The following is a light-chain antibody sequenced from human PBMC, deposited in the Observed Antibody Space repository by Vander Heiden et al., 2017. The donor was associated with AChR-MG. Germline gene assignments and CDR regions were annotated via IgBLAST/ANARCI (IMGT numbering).Light chain of an antibody. CDR1: QSVRSNY. J-gene: IGKJ2*01. V-gene: IGKV3-20*01. CDR3: RQYGNSPPT. CDR2: GAS. Sequence: TPALSAAETARLSCRARQSVRSNYLAWYQQKPGQAPKLLIYGASNRATGIPDRFSGSGSGTDFTLTISRLEAEDVAVYYCRQYGNSPPTFGQGTKLEI.